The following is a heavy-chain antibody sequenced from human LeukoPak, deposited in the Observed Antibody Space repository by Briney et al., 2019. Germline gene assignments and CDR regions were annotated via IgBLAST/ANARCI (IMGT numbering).Heavy chain of an antibody. D-gene: IGHD3-10*01. V-gene: IGHV3-53*01. CDR3: AKDKGFGEFFGGDC. Sequence: SGGSLRLSCAASGFNVSSNHMSWVRQAPGKGLEWVSVVYSGGSRYYADSVKGRFTISRDNPKNTLYLQMNSLRADDTAVYYCAKDKGFGEFFGGDCWGQGTLVTVSS. CDR2: VYSGGSR. CDR1: GFNVSSNH. J-gene: IGHJ4*02.